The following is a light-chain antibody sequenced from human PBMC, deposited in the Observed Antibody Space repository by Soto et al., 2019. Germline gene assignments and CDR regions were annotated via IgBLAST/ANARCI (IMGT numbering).Light chain of an antibody. V-gene: IGKV1-33*01. Sequence: DIQMTQSPSSLSASVGDRVTITCQASHDITNYLNWYQQKPGRAPKLLIYDASNLETGVPSRFSGSGSGTDFTFTISSLQPEDIATYYCQQCESLPITFGQATRLEIK. J-gene: IGKJ5*01. CDR2: DAS. CDR3: QQCESLPIT. CDR1: HDITNY.